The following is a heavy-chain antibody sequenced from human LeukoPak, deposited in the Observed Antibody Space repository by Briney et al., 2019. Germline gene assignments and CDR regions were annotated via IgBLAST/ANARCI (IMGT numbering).Heavy chain of an antibody. CDR1: GFTFRTYS. Sequence: PGGSLRLSCAASGFTFRTYSMNWVRQAPGKGLEWIGYIYYSGSTNYNPSLKSRVTISVDTSKNQFSLKLSSVTAADTAVYYCARSRTGDAFDIWGQGTMVTVSS. J-gene: IGHJ3*02. D-gene: IGHD1-14*01. CDR2: IYYSGST. CDR3: ARSRTGDAFDI. V-gene: IGHV4-59*01.